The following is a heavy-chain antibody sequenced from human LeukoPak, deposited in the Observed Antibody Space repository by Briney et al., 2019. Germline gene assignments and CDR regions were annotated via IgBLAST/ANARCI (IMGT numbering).Heavy chain of an antibody. J-gene: IGHJ3*02. Sequence: SVKVSCKASGGTFSSYAINWVRQAPGQGLKWMGGIIPIFGTANYAQKFQGRVTITADKSTSTAYMELSSLRSEDTAVYYCARYRGGGSAFDIWGQGTMVTVSS. CDR2: IIPIFGTA. CDR3: ARYRGGGSAFDI. D-gene: IGHD3-16*02. V-gene: IGHV1-69*06. CDR1: GGTFSSYA.